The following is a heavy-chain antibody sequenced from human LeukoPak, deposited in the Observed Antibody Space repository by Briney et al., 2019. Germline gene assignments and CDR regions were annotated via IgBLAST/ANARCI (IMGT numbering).Heavy chain of an antibody. CDR3: ARELFDFDY. J-gene: IGHJ4*02. CDR2: ITGSGGST. Sequence: PSETLSLTCTVSGGSISSSSYYWGWIRQAPGKGLEWVSEITGSGGSTYYADSVKGRFTISRDNSKNTPYLQMNSLRAEDTAIYYCARELFDFDYWGQGTLVTVSS. D-gene: IGHD3-10*01. V-gene: IGHV3-23*01. CDR1: GGSISSSSYY.